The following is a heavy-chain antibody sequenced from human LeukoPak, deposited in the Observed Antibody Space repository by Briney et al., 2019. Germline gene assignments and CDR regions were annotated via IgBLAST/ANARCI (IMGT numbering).Heavy chain of an antibody. CDR1: GFTFRSYA. CDR3: ARGLNGPVAFDI. V-gene: IGHV3-23*01. CDR2: ISGSGDST. D-gene: IGHD3-10*01. Sequence: GGSLRLSCAASGFTFRSYAMSWVRRAPGKGLEWVSSISGSGDSTYYADSVKGRFTISRDNSKNTLYLQMNSLRAEDTAVYYCARGLNGPVAFDIWGQGTMVTVSS. J-gene: IGHJ3*02.